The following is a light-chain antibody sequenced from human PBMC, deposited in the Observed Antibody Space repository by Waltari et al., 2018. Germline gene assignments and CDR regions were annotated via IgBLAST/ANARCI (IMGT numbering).Light chain of an antibody. V-gene: IGKV3D-11*01. CDR3: QQRSTWPWT. CDR1: QGVSRY. CDR2: DTS. J-gene: IGKJ1*01. Sequence: EIVLTQSPATLSLSPGERATLSCRASQGVSRYLAWYQQKPGQAPRLLIYDTSNRATGIPARFSGSGPGPDFTLTISSLEPEDFAVYYCQQRSTWPWTFGQGTKVEIK.